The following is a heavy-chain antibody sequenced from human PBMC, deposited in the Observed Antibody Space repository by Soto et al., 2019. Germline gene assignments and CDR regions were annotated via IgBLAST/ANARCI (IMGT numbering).Heavy chain of an antibody. D-gene: IGHD3-9*01. V-gene: IGHV3-30*18. Sequence: PGGSLRLSCAASGFTFSSYGMHWVRQAPGKGLEWVAVISYDGSNKYYADSVKGRFTISRDNSKNTLYLQMNSLRAEDTAVYYCAKDRRLVTPIEYYFDYWGQGTLVTVSS. CDR3: AKDRRLVTPIEYYFDY. CDR2: ISYDGSNK. J-gene: IGHJ4*02. CDR1: GFTFSSYG.